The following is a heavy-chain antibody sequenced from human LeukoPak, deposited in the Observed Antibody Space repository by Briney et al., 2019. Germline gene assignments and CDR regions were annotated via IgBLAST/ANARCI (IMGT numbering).Heavy chain of an antibody. CDR2: ISCSGDNK. CDR1: GFTFSSYE. Sequence: GGSLRLSCAVSGFTFSSYEMNWFRQAPGKGLEWVSYISCSGDNKHYANSVEGRFTTSRDNAKNSLYLEMNFLGAEDTAVYYCVRDGRAGVVGAFRLFDYWGQGTLVTVSS. V-gene: IGHV3-48*03. D-gene: IGHD2-15*01. CDR3: VRDGRAGVVGAFRLFDY. J-gene: IGHJ4*02.